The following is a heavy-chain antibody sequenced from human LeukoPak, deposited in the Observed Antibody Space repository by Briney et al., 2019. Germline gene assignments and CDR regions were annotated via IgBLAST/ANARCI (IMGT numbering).Heavy chain of an antibody. Sequence: ASVKVSCKASGYTFTAYYMHWVRQAPGQGLEWMGWIYPNSGGTNFAQKFQGRVTMTRDTSISTTYMELSSLRSDDTAVYYCARAMTYYYDSSGYYSYWGQGTLVTVSS. CDR1: GYTFTAYY. CDR3: ARAMTYYYDSSGYYSY. D-gene: IGHD3-22*01. CDR2: IYPNSGGT. J-gene: IGHJ4*02. V-gene: IGHV1-2*02.